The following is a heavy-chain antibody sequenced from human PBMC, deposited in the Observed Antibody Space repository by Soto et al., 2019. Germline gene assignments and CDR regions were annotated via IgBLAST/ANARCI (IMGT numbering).Heavy chain of an antibody. D-gene: IGHD4-17*01. V-gene: IGHV1-8*01. CDR3: ARGIKYGAYSRWFDP. CDR2: MNPNSGNT. J-gene: IGHJ5*02. Sequence: QVQLVQSGAEVKKPGASVKVSCKASGYTFTSYDINWVRQGTGQGLEYLGWMNPNSGNTAYVQKFQGRVTMTWDTSRTTAHMELSSLRSEATAVYFCARGIKYGAYSRWFDPWGQGTLVTVSS. CDR1: GYTFTSYD.